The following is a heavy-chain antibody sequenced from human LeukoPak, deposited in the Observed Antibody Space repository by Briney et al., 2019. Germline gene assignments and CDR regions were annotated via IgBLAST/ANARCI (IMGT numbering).Heavy chain of an antibody. Sequence: SETLSLTCTVSGGSISSYYWSWIRQPAGKGLEWIGRIYTSGSTNYNPSLKSRVTMSVDTSKNQFSLKLSSVTAADTAVYYCARGARYCSSTSCPTRYMDVWGKGTTVTVSS. V-gene: IGHV4-4*07. J-gene: IGHJ6*03. CDR3: ARGARYCSSTSCPTRYMDV. CDR1: GGSISSYY. CDR2: IYTSGST. D-gene: IGHD2-2*01.